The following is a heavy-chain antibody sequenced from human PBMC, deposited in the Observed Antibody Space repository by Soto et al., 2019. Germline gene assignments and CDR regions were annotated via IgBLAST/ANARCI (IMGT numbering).Heavy chain of an antibody. CDR3: ARGRKVYTSTSYVD. V-gene: IGHV4-34*01. CDR2: INHSGST. Sequence: SETLSLTCAVYGVSFSGFSWSWIRQPPGKGLEWIGEINHSGSTNYNPSFKSRVTISEDTSKNQFSLKLSSVTAANTAVYYCARGRKVYTSTSYVDWGQGTLVTVSS. D-gene: IGHD6-13*01. J-gene: IGHJ4*02. CDR1: GVSFSGFS.